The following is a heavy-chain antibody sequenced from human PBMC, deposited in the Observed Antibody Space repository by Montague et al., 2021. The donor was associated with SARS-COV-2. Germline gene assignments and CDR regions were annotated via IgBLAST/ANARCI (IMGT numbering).Heavy chain of an antibody. J-gene: IGHJ4*02. CDR2: MYYSGST. D-gene: IGHD3-10*01. CDR1: GGSISSSTYY. Sequence: SETLSLTCTVSGGSISSSTYYWGWIRQPPGKGLEWIGSMYYSGSTYYNPSLKSRVTISVDTSKKQFSLKLSSVTAADTAVYCCARQARNYYDSWSYWALGDYWGQGTLVTVSS. CDR3: ARQARNYYDSWSYWALGDY. V-gene: IGHV4-39*01.